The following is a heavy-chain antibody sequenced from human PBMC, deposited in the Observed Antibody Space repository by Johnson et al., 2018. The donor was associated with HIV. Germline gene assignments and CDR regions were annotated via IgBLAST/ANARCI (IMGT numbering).Heavy chain of an antibody. Sequence: QVQLVESGGGVVQPGRSLRLSCAASGFTFSSYAMHWVRQAPGKGLEWVAVISYDGSYKYYADSVKGRFTISRDNAKNSLYLQMNNLRAEDTALNYCARRRSPDDFGMWGQGTMVTVSS. CDR3: ARRRSPDDFGM. V-gene: IGHV3-30*04. D-gene: IGHD3-16*01. CDR2: ISYDGSYK. CDR1: GFTFSSYA. J-gene: IGHJ3*02.